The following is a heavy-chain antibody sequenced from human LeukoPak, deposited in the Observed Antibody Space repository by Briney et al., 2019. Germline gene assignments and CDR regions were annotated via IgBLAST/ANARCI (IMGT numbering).Heavy chain of an antibody. J-gene: IGHJ5*02. CDR1: GGSFSGYY. CDR3: ARGVNYDFWSGSPKNWSDP. CDR2: INHSGST. D-gene: IGHD3-3*01. Sequence: KPSETLSLTCAVYGGSFSGYYWGWIRQPPGKGLEWIGDINHSGSTNYNPSLKSRVTISVDTSKNQFSLKLSSVTAADTAVYYCARGVNYDFWSGSPKNWSDPWGQGTLVTVSS. V-gene: IGHV4-34*01.